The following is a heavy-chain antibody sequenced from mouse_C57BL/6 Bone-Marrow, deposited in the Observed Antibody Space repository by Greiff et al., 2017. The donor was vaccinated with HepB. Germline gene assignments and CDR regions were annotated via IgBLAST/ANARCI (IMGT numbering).Heavy chain of an antibody. CDR2: IWSGGST. CDR3: ARNKGYGSYWYFDV. Sequence: VMLVESGPGLVQPSQSLSITCTVSGFSLTSYGVHWVRQSPGKGLEWLGVIWSGGSTDYNAAFISRLSISKDNSKSQVFFKMNSLQADDTAIYYCARNKGYGSYWYFDVWGTGTTVTVSS. D-gene: IGHD1-1*01. J-gene: IGHJ1*03. CDR1: GFSLTSYG. V-gene: IGHV2-2*01.